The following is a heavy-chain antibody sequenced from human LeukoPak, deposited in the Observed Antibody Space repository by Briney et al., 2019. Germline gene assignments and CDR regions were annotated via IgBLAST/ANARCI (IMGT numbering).Heavy chain of an antibody. D-gene: IGHD3-9*01. Sequence: LRLSCAASGFTFSDYYMNWIRQPPGKGLEWIGYIYYSGSTYYNPSLKSRVTISVDTSKNQFSLKLSSVTAADTAVYYCARTIPLPYYYFDYWGQGTLVTVSS. V-gene: IGHV4-30-4*01. CDR1: GFTFSDYY. CDR3: ARTIPLPYYYFDY. CDR2: IYYSGST. J-gene: IGHJ4*02.